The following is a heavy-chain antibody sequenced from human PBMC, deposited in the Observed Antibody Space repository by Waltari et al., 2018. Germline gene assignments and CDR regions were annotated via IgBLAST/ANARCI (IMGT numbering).Heavy chain of an antibody. CDR3: ARREATREDFDY. D-gene: IGHD5-12*01. CDR2: IYYSGST. V-gene: IGHV4-59*08. J-gene: IGHJ4*02. CDR1: GGSISSYY. Sequence: QVQLQESGPGLVKPSETLSLTCTVSGGSISSYYWSWIRQPPGKGLGGIGYIYYSGSTTDNPSRQSPVTISVDTSKNQFSLKLSAVTAADTAVYYCARREATREDFDYWGQGTLVTVSS.